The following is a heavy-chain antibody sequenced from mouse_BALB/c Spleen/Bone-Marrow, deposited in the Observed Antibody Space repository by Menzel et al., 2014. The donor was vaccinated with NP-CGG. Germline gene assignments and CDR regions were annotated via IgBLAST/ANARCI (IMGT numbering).Heavy chain of an antibody. CDR1: GYTFASYV. J-gene: IGHJ2*01. V-gene: IGHV1-14*01. CDR3: ARSYGGGDY. Sequence: EVQVVESGPELVKPGASVKMSCKASGYTFASYVMHWVKQKPGQGLEWIGYINPYNDGTKYNEKFKGKATLTSDKSSSSAYMELSSLTAEDSAVYYCARSYGGGDYWGQGTTLTVSS. CDR2: INPYNDGT. D-gene: IGHD1-1*01.